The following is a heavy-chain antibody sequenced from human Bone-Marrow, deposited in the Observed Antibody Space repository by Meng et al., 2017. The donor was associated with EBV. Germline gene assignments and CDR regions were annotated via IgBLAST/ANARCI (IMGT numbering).Heavy chain of an antibody. Sequence: TFNVYCLSLVKPQQTITLTCNFSRFLLITSGVGLGLIRQPPGTALEWLALIYWDDDKRYSPSLKRRLTITKDTSKTQVVITMTNMDPVDTATYYCEHCYGGNSYYWGQGTLVTVSS. V-gene: IGHV2-5*02. D-gene: IGHD4-23*01. CDR2: IYWDDDK. CDR1: RFLLITSGVG. J-gene: IGHJ4*02. CDR3: EHCYGGNSYY.